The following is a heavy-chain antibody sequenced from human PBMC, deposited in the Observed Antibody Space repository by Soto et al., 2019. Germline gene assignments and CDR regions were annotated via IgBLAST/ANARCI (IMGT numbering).Heavy chain of an antibody. V-gene: IGHV1-69*13. J-gene: IGHJ6*02. Sequence: ASVKVSCKASGGTFSSYAISWVRQAPGQGLEWMGGIIPIFGTANYAQKFQGRVTITADESTSTAYMELSSLRSEDTAVYYCARAAVDSIFGVVTYYYYGMDVWGQGTTVTVSS. CDR3: ARAAVDSIFGVVTYYYYGMDV. D-gene: IGHD3-3*01. CDR2: IIPIFGTA. CDR1: GGTFSSYA.